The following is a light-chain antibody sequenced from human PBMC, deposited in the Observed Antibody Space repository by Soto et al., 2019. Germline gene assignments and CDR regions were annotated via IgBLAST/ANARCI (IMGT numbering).Light chain of an antibody. J-gene: IGKJ1*01. CDR3: QQYDSYRRT. Sequence: DIQMTQSPSTLSASVGDRVTLTCRASQSISSWLAWYQQKPGKAPKLLIYEASNLQSGVPSRFSGSGSGTEFTLTISSLQPDDFATYYCQQYDSYRRTCGQGTKVEVK. CDR1: QSISSW. V-gene: IGKV1-5*03. CDR2: EAS.